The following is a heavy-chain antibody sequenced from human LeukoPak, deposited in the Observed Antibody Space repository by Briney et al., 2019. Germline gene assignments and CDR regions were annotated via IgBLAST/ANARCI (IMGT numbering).Heavy chain of an antibody. CDR3: ARQPSIAAAGNDAFDI. CDR1: GYSFTSYW. J-gene: IGHJ3*02. CDR2: IYPGDSDT. Sequence: GESLKISCKGSGYSFTSYWIGWVRQMPGKGLEWMGIIYPGDSDTRYSPSFQGQDTISADKSISTAYLQWSSLKASDTAMYYCARQPSIAAAGNDAFDIWGQGTMVTVSS. V-gene: IGHV5-51*01. D-gene: IGHD6-13*01.